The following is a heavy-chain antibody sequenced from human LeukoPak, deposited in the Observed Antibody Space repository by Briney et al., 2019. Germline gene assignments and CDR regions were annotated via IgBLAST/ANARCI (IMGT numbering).Heavy chain of an antibody. CDR2: ISGGSEST. Sequence: GGSLRLSCVAFGFTFSIYAMTWVRQAPGKGLEWVSGISGGSESTYYADSVKGRFTISRDNSKNTLYMEMNNLRGADTAVYYCAKGWTAVGSWGQGTRVTVSS. CDR3: AKGWTAVGS. V-gene: IGHV3-23*01. CDR1: GFTFSIYA. D-gene: IGHD1-26*01. J-gene: IGHJ5*02.